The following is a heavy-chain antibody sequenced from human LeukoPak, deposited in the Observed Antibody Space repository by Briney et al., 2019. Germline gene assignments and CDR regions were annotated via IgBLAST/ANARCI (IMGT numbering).Heavy chain of an antibody. CDR2: ISYDGSNK. J-gene: IGHJ5*02. CDR3: AKDISNYDFWSGFYT. V-gene: IGHV3-30-3*01. Sequence: PGGSLRLSCAASGFTFSSYAMHWVRQAPGKGLEWVAVISYDGSNKYYADSVKGRFTISRDNSKNSLYLQMNSLRTEDTALYYCAKDISNYDFWSGFYTWGQGTLVTVSS. D-gene: IGHD3-3*01. CDR1: GFTFSSYA.